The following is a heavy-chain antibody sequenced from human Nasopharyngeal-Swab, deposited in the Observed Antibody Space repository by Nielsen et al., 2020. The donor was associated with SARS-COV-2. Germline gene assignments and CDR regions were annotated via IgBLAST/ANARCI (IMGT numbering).Heavy chain of an antibody. CDR1: GGSISSYY. D-gene: IGHD6-13*01. Sequence: SETLSLTCTVPGGSISSYYWSWIRQPPGKGLEWIGYIYYSGSTNYNPSLKSRVTISVDTSKNQFSLKLSSVTAADTAVYYCARGRRGSSWDLNWFDPWGQGTLVTVSS. CDR3: ARGRRGSSWDLNWFDP. V-gene: IGHV4-59*01. J-gene: IGHJ5*02. CDR2: IYYSGST.